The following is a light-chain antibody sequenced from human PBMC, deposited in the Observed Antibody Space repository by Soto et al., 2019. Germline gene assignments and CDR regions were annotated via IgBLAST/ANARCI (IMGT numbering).Light chain of an antibody. CDR3: QHYGRPQWT. CDR1: QSGYDGY. Sequence: EIVLTQSPDTLSFSPGERATLSCRASQSGYDGYLAWYQQRPGQPPRLLIYGVFTRANGIPDRFSGSGSGTDFTLTINKLEPEDSAVYYCQHYGRPQWTFGQGTKVEIK. J-gene: IGKJ1*01. CDR2: GVF. V-gene: IGKV3-20*01.